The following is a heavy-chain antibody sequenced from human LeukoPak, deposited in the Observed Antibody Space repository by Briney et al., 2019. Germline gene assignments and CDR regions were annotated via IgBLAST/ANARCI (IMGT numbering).Heavy chain of an antibody. Sequence: SETLSLTCAVYGGSVSSGSYYWSWIRQPPGKGLEWIGYIHYSGRTDYNPSLKSRVSISVDTSKNQFSLTLTSVTAADTAVYYCARNMTPYYYYYGMDVWGQGTTVTVSS. D-gene: IGHD2-15*01. CDR3: ARNMTPYYYYYGMDV. CDR2: IHYSGRT. CDR1: GGSVSSGSYY. V-gene: IGHV4-61*01. J-gene: IGHJ6*02.